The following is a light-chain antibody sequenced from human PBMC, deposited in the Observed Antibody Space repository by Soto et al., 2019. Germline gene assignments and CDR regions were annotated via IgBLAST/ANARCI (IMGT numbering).Light chain of an antibody. CDR3: QQYNDNWT. Sequence: DIQMTQSPSTLSASVGDRVTITCRASQSISSWLAWYQQKPGKAPKLLIYKASTLQSGVPSRFNGSGSGTEFTLAISSLQPDDSATYYCQQYNDNWTFGQGTKVDIK. CDR1: QSISSW. CDR2: KAS. V-gene: IGKV1-5*03. J-gene: IGKJ1*01.